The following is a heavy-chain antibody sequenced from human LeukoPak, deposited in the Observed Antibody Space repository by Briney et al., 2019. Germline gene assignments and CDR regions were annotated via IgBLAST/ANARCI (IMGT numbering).Heavy chain of an antibody. V-gene: IGHV1-69*13. D-gene: IGHD3-22*01. J-gene: IGHJ4*02. Sequence: SVKVSCKASGGTFSSYAISWVRQAPGQGLEWMGRIIPIFGAANYAQKFQGRVTITADESTSTAYMELSSLRSEDTAVYYCARDSQLYYYDSSGYSYYFDYWGQGTLVTVSS. CDR3: ARDSQLYYYDSSGYSYYFDY. CDR1: GGTFSSYA. CDR2: IIPIFGAA.